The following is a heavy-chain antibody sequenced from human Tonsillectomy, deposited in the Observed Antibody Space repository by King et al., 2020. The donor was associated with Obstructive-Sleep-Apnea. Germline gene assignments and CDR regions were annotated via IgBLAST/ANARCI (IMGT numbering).Heavy chain of an antibody. D-gene: IGHD6-6*01. CDR3: ARHHQTSSIAAQDAFDI. CDR2: VSGSGGST. V-gene: IGHV3-23*04. Sequence: VQLVESGGGLVQPGGSLRLSCAASGFTFSNYAMSWVRQAPGRGLEWVSAVSGSGGSTYYADSVKGRFTISRDNSKNSLYLKMNSLKASDTAMYYCARHHQTSSIAAQDAFDIWGQGTMVTVSS. J-gene: IGHJ3*02. CDR1: GFTFSNYA.